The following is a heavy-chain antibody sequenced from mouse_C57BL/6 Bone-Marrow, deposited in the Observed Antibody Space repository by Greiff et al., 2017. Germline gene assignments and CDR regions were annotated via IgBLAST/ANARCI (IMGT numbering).Heavy chain of an antibody. Sequence: EVHLVESGGGLVQPGGSLKLSCAASGFTFSDYYMYWVRQTPGKRLEWVAYISNGGGSTYYPDTVKGRFTISRDNAKNTLYLQMSRLKSEDTAMYYCARHTAYYYDAMDYWGQGTSVTVSS. CDR2: ISNGGGST. CDR1: GFTFSDYY. J-gene: IGHJ4*01. V-gene: IGHV5-12*01. CDR3: ARHTAYYYDAMDY. D-gene: IGHD6-1*01.